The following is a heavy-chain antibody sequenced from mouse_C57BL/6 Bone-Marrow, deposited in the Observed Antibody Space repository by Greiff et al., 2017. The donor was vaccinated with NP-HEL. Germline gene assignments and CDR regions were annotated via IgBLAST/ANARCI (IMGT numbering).Heavy chain of an antibody. CDR2: IYPRGGNT. D-gene: IGHD2-5*01. CDR1: GYTFTSYG. J-gene: IGHJ1*03. V-gene: IGHV1-81*01. CDR3: AKEGYSNYWYFDV. Sequence: VQLQQSGAELARPGASVKLSCKASGYTFTSYGISWVKQRPGQGLEWIGEIYPRGGNTNYNEKFKGKATLTADKSSSTAYMELRSLTSEDSAVYFCAKEGYSNYWYFDVWGTGTTVTVAS.